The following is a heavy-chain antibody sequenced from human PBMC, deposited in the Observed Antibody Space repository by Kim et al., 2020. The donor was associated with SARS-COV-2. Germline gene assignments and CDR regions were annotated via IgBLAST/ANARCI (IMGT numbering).Heavy chain of an antibody. D-gene: IGHD3-16*01. CDR3: ARELRGGYLDY. Sequence: ASVKVSCTASGYSFTSYYLHWLRQAPGQGLEWMGIIYNPGGVPKIVQAFQGRVTMTKDTSTSTVYMDLSSLRSGDTAVYFCARELRGGYLDYLGRGTLVTVSS. J-gene: IGHJ4*02. CDR1: GYSFTSYY. V-gene: IGHV1-46*01. CDR2: IYNPGGVP.